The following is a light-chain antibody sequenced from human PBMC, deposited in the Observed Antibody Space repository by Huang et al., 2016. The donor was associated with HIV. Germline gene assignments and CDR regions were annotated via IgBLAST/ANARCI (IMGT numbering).Light chain of an antibody. Sequence: EIVMTQSPATLSVSPGERATLSCRASQRVSNNLAWYQQKPGLAPTLLIYGASTRATGIPARFSGSGSGTRFTLTISSLQSEDFAVYYCQQYNNWPPEYTFGQGTKLEIK. CDR1: QRVSNN. J-gene: IGKJ2*01. CDR2: GAS. V-gene: IGKV3-15*01. CDR3: QQYNNWPPEYT.